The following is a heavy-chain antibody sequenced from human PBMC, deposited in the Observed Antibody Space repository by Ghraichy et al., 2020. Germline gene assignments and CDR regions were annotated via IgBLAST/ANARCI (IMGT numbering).Heavy chain of an antibody. V-gene: IGHV3-66*01. CDR1: GFTVSSNY. CDR3: SRGVVAGTWTFDI. D-gene: IGHD6-19*01. CDR2: IYTAGDT. Sequence: GGSLRLSCVASGFTVSSNYMSWVRHAPGEGLEWVSLIYTAGDTTHADSVKGRFTISRDNSKNTLHLQMNSLRAEDTAVYYCSRGVVAGTWTFDIWGQGTMVTVSS. J-gene: IGHJ3*02.